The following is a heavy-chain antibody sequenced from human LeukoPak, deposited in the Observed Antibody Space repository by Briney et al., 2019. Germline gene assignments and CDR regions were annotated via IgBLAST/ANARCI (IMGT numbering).Heavy chain of an antibody. V-gene: IGHV3-48*01. CDR1: GFTFSSYS. CDR3: VRHVEPAAPIYYFYYYYMDV. Sequence: GGSLRLSCAASGFTFSSYSMNWVRQAPGKGLEWVSYISSSSSTIYYADSVKGRFTISRDNAKNSLYLQMNRLRAEDTAVYYCVRHVEPAAPIYYFYYYYMDVWGKGTTVTVSS. CDR2: ISSSSSTI. J-gene: IGHJ6*03. D-gene: IGHD2-2*01.